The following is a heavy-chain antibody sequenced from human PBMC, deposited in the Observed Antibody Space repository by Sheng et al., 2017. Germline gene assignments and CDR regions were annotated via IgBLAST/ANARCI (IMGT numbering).Heavy chain of an antibody. J-gene: IGHJ3*02. CDR2: IIPIFGTA. CDR1: GGTFSSYA. V-gene: IGHV1-69*13. Sequence: QVQLVQSGAEVKKPGSSVKVSCKASGGTFSSYAISWVRQAPGQGLEWMGGIIPIFGTANYAQKFQGRVTITADESTSTAYMELSSLRSEDTAVYYCARTYYYDSSSSPHDAFDIWGQGTMVTVSS. CDR3: ARTYYYDSSSSPHDAFDI. D-gene: IGHD3-22*01.